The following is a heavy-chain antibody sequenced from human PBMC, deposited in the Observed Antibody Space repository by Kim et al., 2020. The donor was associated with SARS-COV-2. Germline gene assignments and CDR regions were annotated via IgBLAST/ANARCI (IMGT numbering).Heavy chain of an antibody. CDR1: GGFISGFY. D-gene: IGHD6-19*01. CDR2: IYYSGST. CDR3: ARAVSGNYFDY. V-gene: IGHV4-59*01. Sequence: SETLSLTCSVSGGFISGFYWSWIRQPPGKGLEWIGYIYYSGSTNYNPSLRSRGTISVDTSKNQFSLKLSSVTAADTAVYYCARAVSGNYFDYWGQGTLVTVSS. J-gene: IGHJ4*02.